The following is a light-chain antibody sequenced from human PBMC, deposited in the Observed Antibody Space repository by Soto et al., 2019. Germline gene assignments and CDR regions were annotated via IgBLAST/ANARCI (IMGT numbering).Light chain of an antibody. CDR2: DAS. CDR3: QQYGSPPIT. CDR1: QSINTW. V-gene: IGKV1-5*01. J-gene: IGKJ5*01. Sequence: DIQMTQSPSTLSASVGDRVTITCRASQSINTWLAWYQQKPGKAPKLLIYDASTLETGVPSRFSGSGSGTDFTLTISRLEPEDFAVYYCQQYGSPPITFGQGTRLEIK.